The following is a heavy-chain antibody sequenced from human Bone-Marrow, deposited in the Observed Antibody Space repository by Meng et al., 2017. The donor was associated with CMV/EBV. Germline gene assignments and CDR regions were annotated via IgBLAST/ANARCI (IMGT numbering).Heavy chain of an antibody. D-gene: IGHD3-10*01. CDR3: VSGSSADYYFDY. CDR2: ISYDGSKT. CDR1: GFTFNRYS. Sequence: GGSRRLSGVVSGFTFNRYSLHWVRQAPGKGLKWLAVISYDGSKTYYTDSVKGRFTVSRANSKNNMYLQMNSMKPEDTAVYFCVSGSSADYYFDYWGQGTLVTVSS. J-gene: IGHJ4*02. V-gene: IGHV3-30-3*01.